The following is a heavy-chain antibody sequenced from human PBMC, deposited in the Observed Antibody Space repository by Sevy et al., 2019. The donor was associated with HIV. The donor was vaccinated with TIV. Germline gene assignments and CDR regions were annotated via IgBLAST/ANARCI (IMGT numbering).Heavy chain of an antibody. D-gene: IGHD2-8*01. Sequence: GESLKISCAASGFTFSKYSMSWVRQPPGKGLEWVSTLCFGCGEINYADSVKGQFTISRDNSKSSVYLQMNNLRPEDTAVYYCAREGCTKPHDYWGQGTLVTVSS. V-gene: IGHV3-23*01. CDR2: LCFGCGEI. CDR3: AREGCTKPHDY. J-gene: IGHJ4*02. CDR1: GFTFSKYS.